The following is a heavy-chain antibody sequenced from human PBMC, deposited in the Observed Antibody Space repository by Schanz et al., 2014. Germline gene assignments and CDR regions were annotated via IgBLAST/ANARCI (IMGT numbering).Heavy chain of an antibody. CDR2: VNPGGGST. Sequence: QVHLEQSGPEVKKPGASVKLSCRASGYPFTNYYIHWVRQAPGQGLEWMGIVNPGGGSTSVAQRFQTRVTLTRDSSTGTAYLGLTRLRFEDAAVYYCARGSLAGYVALLMAANDYWGQGTLLTVCS. V-gene: IGHV1-46*01. CDR1: GYPFTNYY. CDR3: ARGSLAGYVALLMAANDY. J-gene: IGHJ4*02. D-gene: IGHD2-15*01.